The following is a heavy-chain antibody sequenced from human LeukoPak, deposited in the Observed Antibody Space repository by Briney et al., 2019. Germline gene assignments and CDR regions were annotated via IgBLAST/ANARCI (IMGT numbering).Heavy chain of an antibody. CDR2: ISGSGDSK. Sequence: PGGSLRLSCAASGFTFSSYAMSWVRQAPGKGLEWVSGISGSGDSKYDADSVKGRFTISRDNSKNTLYLQMNSLRAEDTAVYYCAKDLGTAAGDDCWGQGTLVTVSS. J-gene: IGHJ4*02. CDR1: GFTFSSYA. V-gene: IGHV3-23*01. CDR3: AKDLGTAAGDDC. D-gene: IGHD6-13*01.